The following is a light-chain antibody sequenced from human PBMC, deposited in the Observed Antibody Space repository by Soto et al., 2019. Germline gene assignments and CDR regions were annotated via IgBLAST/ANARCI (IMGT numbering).Light chain of an antibody. CDR3: QQYGSSPQT. J-gene: IGKJ1*01. CDR1: QSVSSNY. Sequence: EIGLKQSPGTLSLSPGERATLSCRASQSVSSNYLAWFQQKPGQAPRLLIYAASSRATGILDRFSGSGSGTDFTLTISRLEPEDFAVYYCQQYGSSPQTFGQGTMVDIK. CDR2: AAS. V-gene: IGKV3-20*01.